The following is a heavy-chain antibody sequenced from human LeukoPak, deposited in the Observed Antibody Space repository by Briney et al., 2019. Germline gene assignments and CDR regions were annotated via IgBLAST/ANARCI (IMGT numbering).Heavy chain of an antibody. V-gene: IGHV3-23*01. CDR2: ISAGSDFI. D-gene: IGHD4-23*01. CDR1: GFTFANYP. J-gene: IGHJ5*02. CDR3: ARRDGGFASRCFDP. Sequence: GGSLRLSCEGSGFTFANYPLSWFRQAPGKGLEWVSAISAGSDFIYYADSVKGRFTISRDNSKNTLFLQMSSLRAEDTAVYYCARRDGGFASRCFDPWGQGTLVTVSS.